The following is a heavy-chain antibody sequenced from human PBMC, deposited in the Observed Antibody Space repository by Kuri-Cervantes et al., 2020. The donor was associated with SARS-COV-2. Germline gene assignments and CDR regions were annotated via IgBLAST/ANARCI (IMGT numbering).Heavy chain of an antibody. CDR1: GGTFSSYA. Sequence: SVKVSCKASGGTFSSYAISWVRQAPGQGLEWMGGIIPIFGTANYAQKFQGRVTITADKSTSPAYMELSSLRSEDTAVYYCARLDYGGNYYYGMDVWGQGTTVTVSS. J-gene: IGHJ6*02. V-gene: IGHV1-69*06. CDR3: ARLDYGGNYYYGMDV. CDR2: IIPIFGTA. D-gene: IGHD4-23*01.